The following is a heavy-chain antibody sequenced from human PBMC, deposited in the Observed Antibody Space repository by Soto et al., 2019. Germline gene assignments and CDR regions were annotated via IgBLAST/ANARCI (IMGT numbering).Heavy chain of an antibody. J-gene: IGHJ4*02. CDR3: ATSQKGYNWNYFDH. V-gene: IGHV4-4*07. Sequence: PSETLSLTCTVSGASISGFYWSWTRKSAGKGLEWIGRIHATGTTDYNPSLKSRVMMSVDTSKKQFSLKLSAVTAADTAVYYCATSQKGYNWNYFDHWGQGALVTVSS. CDR2: IHATGTT. D-gene: IGHD1-20*01. CDR1: GASISGFY.